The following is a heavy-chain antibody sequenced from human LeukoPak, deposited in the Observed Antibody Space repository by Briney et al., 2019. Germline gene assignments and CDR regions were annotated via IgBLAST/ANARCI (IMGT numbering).Heavy chain of an antibody. CDR2: ISAYNGNT. Sequence: ASVKLSCKASGYTFTSYGISWVRQAPGQGLEWVGWISAYNGNTNYSQKLQGRVTITTGASTSNTYMVRRGLRSDDTAVYYCAIYCSSTSCYTGFFNWFDPWGQGTLVTVSS. D-gene: IGHD2-2*02. J-gene: IGHJ5*02. CDR1: GYTFTSYG. CDR3: AIYCSSTSCYTGFFNWFDP. V-gene: IGHV1-18*01.